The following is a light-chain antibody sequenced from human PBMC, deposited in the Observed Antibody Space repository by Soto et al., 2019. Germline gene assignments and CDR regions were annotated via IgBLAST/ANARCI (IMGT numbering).Light chain of an antibody. V-gene: IGKV3-15*01. J-gene: IGKJ1*01. Sequence: DIVMTQSPATLSVSPGEGATLSCRASQSVGSNLAWYQQKPAQAPRLLIYSASRRATGFPGRFSGSGSGTDFTLTISSLQSEDLAVYYCQQYNNWPWTFGQGTRWIS. CDR1: QSVGSN. CDR3: QQYNNWPWT. CDR2: SAS.